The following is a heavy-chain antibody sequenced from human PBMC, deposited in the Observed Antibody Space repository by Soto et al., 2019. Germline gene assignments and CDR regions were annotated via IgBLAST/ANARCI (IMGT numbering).Heavy chain of an antibody. CDR1: GYSFTSLD. V-gene: IGHV1-8*01. CDR3: ARGVSAGVDY. J-gene: IGHJ4*02. Sequence: QVQLVQSGAEVREPCASVKVSCKASGYSFTSLDINWVRQTAGQGLEWMGWMEPSTGRTGYAQKFQGRVTMTRDTSINSAYMELTTLTSDDTAFYYCARGVSAGVDYWGKGTVVIVSS. CDR2: MEPSTGRT. D-gene: IGHD1-26*01.